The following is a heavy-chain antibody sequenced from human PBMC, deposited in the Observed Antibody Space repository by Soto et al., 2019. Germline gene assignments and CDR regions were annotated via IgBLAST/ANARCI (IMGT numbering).Heavy chain of an antibody. V-gene: IGHV1-69*13. J-gene: IGHJ3*02. CDR3: ARDFGYCSSTSCYSPYAFDI. CDR2: IIPIFGTA. CDR1: GGTFSSYA. Sequence: SVKVSCKASGGTFSSYAISWVRQAPGQGLEWMGGIIPIFGTANYAQKFQGRVTITADESASTAYMELSSLRSEDTAVYYCARDFGYCSSTSCYSPYAFDIWGQGTMVTVSS. D-gene: IGHD2-2*01.